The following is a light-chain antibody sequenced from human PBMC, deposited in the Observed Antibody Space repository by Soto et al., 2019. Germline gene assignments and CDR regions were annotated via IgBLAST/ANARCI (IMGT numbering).Light chain of an antibody. CDR1: SSNIGRNA. CDR3: IAWDDSLKGPV. J-gene: IGLJ3*02. CDR2: SHD. Sequence: LTQPPSASGTPGQRVTISCSGSSSNIGRNAVNWYQQVPGTAPKLLIYSHDQRPSGVPDRFSGSKSGTSASLAISGLQSEDEANYYCIAWDDSLKGPVFGGGTKLTVL. V-gene: IGLV1-44*01.